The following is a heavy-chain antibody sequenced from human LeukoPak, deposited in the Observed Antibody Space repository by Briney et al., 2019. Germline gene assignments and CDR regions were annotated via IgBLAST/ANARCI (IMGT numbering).Heavy chain of an antibody. CDR2: ISSSGNTK. CDR1: GFTFSDFY. Sequence: GGSLRLSCAVSGFTFSDFYMSWIRQAPGKGLEWVSYISSSGNTKYYADSVKGRFTMSRDNAKNSLYLQMDSLRVEDTAVYYCAREVPAGGFDYWGQGTLVTVSS. J-gene: IGHJ4*02. V-gene: IGHV3-11*01. CDR3: AREVPAGGFDY. D-gene: IGHD4-23*01.